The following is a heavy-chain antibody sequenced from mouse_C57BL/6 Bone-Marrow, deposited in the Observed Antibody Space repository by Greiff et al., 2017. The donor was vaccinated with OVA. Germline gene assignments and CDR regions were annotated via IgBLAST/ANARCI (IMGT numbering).Heavy chain of an antibody. V-gene: IGHV14-1*01. Sequence: EVQLQQSGAELVRPGASVKLSCTASGFNIKDSYMHWVKQRPEQGLEWIGRIDPEDGDTEYAPKFQGKATMTADTSSNTAYLPLSSLTSEDTAVYYCTTWGCGYGSNYWGQGTTLTVSS. CDR2: IDPEDGDT. CDR3: TTWGCGYGSNY. CDR1: GFNIKDSY. J-gene: IGHJ2*01. D-gene: IGHD1-1*01.